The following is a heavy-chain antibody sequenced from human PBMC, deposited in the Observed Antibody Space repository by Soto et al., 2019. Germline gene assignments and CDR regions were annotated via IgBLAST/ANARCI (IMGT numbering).Heavy chain of an antibody. CDR3: ARARYYDSSEWFDP. Sequence: SETLSLTCTVSGGSISSGGYYWSCMRQHPGKGLEWIGYIYYSGSTYYNPSLKSRVTISVDTSKNQFSLKLSSVTAADTAVYYCARARYYDSSEWFDPWGQGTLVTVSS. CDR1: GGSISSGGYY. CDR2: IYYSGST. D-gene: IGHD3-22*01. V-gene: IGHV4-31*03. J-gene: IGHJ5*02.